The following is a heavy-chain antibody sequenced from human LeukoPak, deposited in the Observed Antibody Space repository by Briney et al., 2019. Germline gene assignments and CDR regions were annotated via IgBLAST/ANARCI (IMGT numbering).Heavy chain of an antibody. CDR3: AKEPYDFWSGSSYFDY. CDR1: GFTFEDYA. CDR2: ISWNSGNI. J-gene: IGHJ4*02. V-gene: IGHV3-9*01. D-gene: IGHD3-3*01. Sequence: GRSLRLSCAASGFTFEDYAMHWVRQAPGKGLEGVSAISWNSGNIVYADSVKGRFTISRDNAKNSLYLQMNSLRAEDTALYYCAKEPYDFWSGSSYFDYWGQGTLVTVSS.